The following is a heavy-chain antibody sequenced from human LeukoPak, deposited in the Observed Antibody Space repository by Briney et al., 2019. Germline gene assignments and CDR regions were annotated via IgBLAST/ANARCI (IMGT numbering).Heavy chain of an antibody. J-gene: IGHJ4*02. Sequence: GASVKVSCKASGYTFTSYAMNWVRQAPGQGLEWMGWINTNTGNPTYAQGFTGRFVFSLDTSVSTAYLQISSLKAEDTAVYYCARQNGYSSGWYRGRSNPYYFDYWGQGTLVTVSS. D-gene: IGHD6-19*01. CDR3: ARQNGYSSGWYRGRSNPYYFDY. CDR2: INTNTGNP. V-gene: IGHV7-4-1*02. CDR1: GYTFTSYA.